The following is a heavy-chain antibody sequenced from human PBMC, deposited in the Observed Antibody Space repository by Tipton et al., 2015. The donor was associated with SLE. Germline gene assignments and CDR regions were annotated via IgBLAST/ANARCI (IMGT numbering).Heavy chain of an antibody. CDR1: GGSIRRGCYY. CDR2: IYTSGSI. D-gene: IGHD1-26*01. Sequence: TLSLTCTVSGGSIRRGCYYWSWIRQPAGKGLEWIGHIYTSGSINYNPSLKSRVTISVDTSKNQFSLKLSPVTATDTAVYYCARDGMGATGDDAFYIWGQGTMVTVSS. V-gene: IGHV4-61*09. J-gene: IGHJ3*02. CDR3: ARDGMGATGDDAFYI.